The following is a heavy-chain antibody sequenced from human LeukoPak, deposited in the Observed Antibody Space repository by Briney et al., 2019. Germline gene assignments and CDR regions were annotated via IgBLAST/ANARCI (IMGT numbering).Heavy chain of an antibody. CDR1: GYSFSTYW. Sequence: GESLKISCEGSGYSFSTYWIAWVRQMPGKGLEWMGIIYPADSDTRYSPSLQGQVTMSVDKSISAAYLQWSSLKASDSAMYYCARRRSSGFYDAFDIWGQGTMVTVSS. J-gene: IGHJ3*02. CDR2: IYPADSDT. V-gene: IGHV5-51*01. CDR3: ARRRSSGFYDAFDI. D-gene: IGHD6-19*01.